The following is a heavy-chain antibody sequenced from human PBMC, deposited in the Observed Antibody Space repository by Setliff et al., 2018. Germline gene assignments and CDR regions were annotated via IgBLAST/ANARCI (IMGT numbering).Heavy chain of an antibody. Sequence: ASVKVSCKASGYTFTGYYMHWVRQAPGQGLEWMGWINPNSGGTNYAQKFQGRVTMTRDTSISAAYMELSRLRSDDTAVYYCARRGQVTMVRGVTAPASYYYYYMDVWGKGTTVTVSS. CDR1: GYTFTGYY. V-gene: IGHV1-2*02. D-gene: IGHD3-10*01. CDR2: INPNSGGT. CDR3: ARRGQVTMVRGVTAPASYYYYYMDV. J-gene: IGHJ6*03.